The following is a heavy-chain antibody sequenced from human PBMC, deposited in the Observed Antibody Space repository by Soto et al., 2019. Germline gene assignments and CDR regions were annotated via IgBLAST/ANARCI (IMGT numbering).Heavy chain of an antibody. CDR2: ISASGGST. CDR1: GFTFSRYA. CDR3: AKSGLYYYDSSGYYDY. D-gene: IGHD3-22*01. J-gene: IGHJ4*02. V-gene: IGHV3-23*01. Sequence: GGSLRLSCAASGFTFSRYAMSWVRQAPGKGLEWVSAISASGGSTYDADSVKGRFTISRDNSKNTLYLQMNSLRAEDTAVYYCAKSGLYYYDSSGYYDYWGQGTLVTVSS.